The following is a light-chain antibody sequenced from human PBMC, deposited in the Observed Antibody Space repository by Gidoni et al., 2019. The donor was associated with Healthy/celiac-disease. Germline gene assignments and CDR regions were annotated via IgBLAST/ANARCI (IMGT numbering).Light chain of an antibody. Sequence: ELVMTQSPATLSVSPGERATRSCRASQSVSSNLAGYQQKPGQAPRLLIYGASTSATGIPARFSGSGSGTEFTLTISSLQSEDFAASYCQQYNNWPPLTFGGGTKVEIK. V-gene: IGKV3-15*01. CDR2: GAS. CDR3: QQYNNWPPLT. CDR1: QSVSSN. J-gene: IGKJ4*01.